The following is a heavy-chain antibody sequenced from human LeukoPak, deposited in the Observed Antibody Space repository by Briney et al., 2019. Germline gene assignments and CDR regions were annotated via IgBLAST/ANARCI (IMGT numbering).Heavy chain of an antibody. Sequence: GGSLRLSCAASGFTFSSYWMHWVRQAPGKGQVWVSRINSDGSSTSYADSVKGRFTISRDNAKNTLYLQMNSLRAEDTAVYYCVGENYYDSSGYYFYRLGAFDIWGQGTMVTVSS. V-gene: IGHV3-74*01. J-gene: IGHJ3*02. CDR1: GFTFSSYW. CDR2: INSDGSST. D-gene: IGHD3-22*01. CDR3: VGENYYDSSGYYFYRLGAFDI.